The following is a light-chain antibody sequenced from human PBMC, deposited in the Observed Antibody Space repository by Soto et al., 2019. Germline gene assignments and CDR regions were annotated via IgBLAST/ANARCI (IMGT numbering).Light chain of an antibody. Sequence: DIPMTQSPSSLSASVGDRVTITCRASQSISNFLNWYQQKPGIAPKLLIYAASNLQSGVPSRFSVSGSGADFTLTISSLQPEDFATYYCQQSYSMPWTFGQGTRVEIK. V-gene: IGKV1-39*01. CDR3: QQSYSMPWT. J-gene: IGKJ1*01. CDR2: AAS. CDR1: QSISNF.